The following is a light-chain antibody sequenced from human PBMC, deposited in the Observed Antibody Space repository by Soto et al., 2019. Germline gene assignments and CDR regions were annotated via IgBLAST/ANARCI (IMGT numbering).Light chain of an antibody. V-gene: IGKV1-17*01. CDR2: AAS. CDR3: LQHNAYPPT. Sequence: DIQMTQSPSSLSASVGDRVTITCRASQDIRNDLGWYQQKPGKAPKPLIYAASSVQRGVPSRFSGSGSEKEFTLPISSPQPEDYATYYCLQHNAYPPTFGQGTKVEI. J-gene: IGKJ1*01. CDR1: QDIRND.